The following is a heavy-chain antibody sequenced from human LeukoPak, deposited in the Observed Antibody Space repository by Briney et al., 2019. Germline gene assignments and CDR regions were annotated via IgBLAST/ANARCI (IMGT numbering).Heavy chain of an antibody. CDR2: INPSGGST. CDR3: AREGYGSGRRLGLDV. D-gene: IGHD3-10*01. V-gene: IGHV1-46*01. J-gene: IGHJ6*02. Sequence: ASVKVSCKASGYIFINYYMYWVRQAPGQGLEWMAIINPSGGSTTYAQNFQGRVTMTRDTSTSTVYLEVNSLRSDDTAVYYCAREGYGSGRRLGLDVWGQGTTVTVSS. CDR1: GYIFINYY.